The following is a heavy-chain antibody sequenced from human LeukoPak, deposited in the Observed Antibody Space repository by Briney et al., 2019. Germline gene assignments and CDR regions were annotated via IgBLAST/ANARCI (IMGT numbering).Heavy chain of an antibody. Sequence: SETLSLTCTVSGGSISSGGYYWSWIRQPPGKGLEWIGYIYHSGSTYYNPSLKSRVTISVDTSKNQFSLKLSSVTAADTAVYYCQAPYRDSGWLSGSVDYWGQGTLVTVSS. D-gene: IGHD6-19*01. J-gene: IGHJ4*02. CDR2: IYHSGST. CDR1: GGSISSGGYY. CDR3: QAPYRDSGWLSGSVDY. V-gene: IGHV4-30-2*01.